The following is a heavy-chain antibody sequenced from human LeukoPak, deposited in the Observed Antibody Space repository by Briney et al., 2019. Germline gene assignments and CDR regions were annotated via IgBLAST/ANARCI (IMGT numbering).Heavy chain of an antibody. CDR3: ATLYGDYGVY. Sequence: PGGSLRLSCAASGFTFSSYGMHWVRRAPGKGLEWVAVISYDGSNKYYADSVKGRFTISRDNSKNTLYLQMNSLRAEDTAVYYCATLYGDYGVYWGQGTLVTVSS. J-gene: IGHJ4*02. V-gene: IGHV3-30*03. CDR2: ISYDGSNK. CDR1: GFTFSSYG. D-gene: IGHD4-17*01.